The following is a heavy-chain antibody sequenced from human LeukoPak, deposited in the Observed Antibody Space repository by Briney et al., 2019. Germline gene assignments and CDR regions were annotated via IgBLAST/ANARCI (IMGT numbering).Heavy chain of an antibody. CDR3: ASPVLRYRWYAFDI. D-gene: IGHD3-9*01. J-gene: IGHJ3*02. CDR2: IIPIFGTA. V-gene: IGHV1-69*05. CDR1: GGTFSSYA. Sequence: GASVKVSYKASGGTFSSYAISWVRQAPGQGLEWMGGIIPIFGTANYAQEFQGRVTITTDESTSTAYMELSSLRSEDTAVYYCASPVLRYRWYAFDIWGQGTMVTVSS.